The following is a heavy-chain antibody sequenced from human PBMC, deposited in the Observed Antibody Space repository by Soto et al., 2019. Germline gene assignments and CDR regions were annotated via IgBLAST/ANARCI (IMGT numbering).Heavy chain of an antibody. CDR1: GGSISSSSYY. Sequence: SETLSLTCTVSGGSISSSSYYWGWIRQPPGKGLEWIGSIYYSGSTYYNPSLKSRVTISVDTSKNQFSLKLSSVTAADTAVYYFARGNYYDSSGYIYVPFDYWGQGTLVTVSS. J-gene: IGHJ4*02. CDR3: ARGNYYDSSGYIYVPFDY. D-gene: IGHD3-22*01. CDR2: IYYSGST. V-gene: IGHV4-39*07.